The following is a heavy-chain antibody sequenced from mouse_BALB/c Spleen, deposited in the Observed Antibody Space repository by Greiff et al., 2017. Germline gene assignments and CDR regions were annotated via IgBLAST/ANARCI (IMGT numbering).Heavy chain of an antibody. CDR3: ANEGAYYRFAY. CDR1: GYTFTDYA. J-gene: IGHJ3*01. CDR2: ISTYYGDA. Sequence: VQLQQSGAELVRPGVSVKISCKGSGYTFTDYAMHWVKQSHAKSLEWIGVISTYYGDASYNQKFKGKATMTVDKSSSTAYMELARLTSEDSAIYYCANEGAYYRFAYWGQGTLVTVSA. D-gene: IGHD2-12*01. V-gene: IGHV1S137*01.